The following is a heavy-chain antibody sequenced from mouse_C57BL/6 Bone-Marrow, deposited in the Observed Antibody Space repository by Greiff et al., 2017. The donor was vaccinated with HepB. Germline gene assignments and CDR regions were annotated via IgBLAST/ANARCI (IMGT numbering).Heavy chain of an antibody. J-gene: IGHJ3*01. V-gene: IGHV7-1*01. Sequence: EVKLMESGGGLVQSGRSLRLSCATSGFTFSDFYMEWVRQAPGKGLEWIAASRNKANDYTTEYSASVKGRFIVSRDTSQSILYLQMNALRAEDTAIYYCARDDGYYFAYWGQGTLVTVSA. CDR1: GFTFSDFY. D-gene: IGHD2-3*01. CDR2: SRNKANDYTT. CDR3: ARDDGYYFAY.